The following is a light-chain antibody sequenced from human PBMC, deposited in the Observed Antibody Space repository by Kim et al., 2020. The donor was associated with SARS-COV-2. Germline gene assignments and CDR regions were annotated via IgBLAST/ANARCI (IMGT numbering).Light chain of an antibody. J-gene: IGLJ1*01. V-gene: IGLV2-8*01. CDR2: EVS. Sequence: GQSVTISCTGTSSDVGGYNYVSWYQQHPGKAPKLMIYEVSKRPSGVPDRFSGSKSGNTASLTVSGLQAEDEADYYCSSCAGSNNFVFGTGTKVTVL. CDR1: SSDVGGYNY. CDR3: SSCAGSNNFV.